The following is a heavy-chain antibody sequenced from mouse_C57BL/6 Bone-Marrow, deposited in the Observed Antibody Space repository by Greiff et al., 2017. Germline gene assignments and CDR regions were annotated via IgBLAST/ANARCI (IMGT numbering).Heavy chain of an antibody. CDR2: IDPANGNT. J-gene: IGHJ2*01. CDR1: GFNIKNTY. V-gene: IGHV14-3*01. CDR3: ARDLYYCYDGDY. Sequence: VQLQQPVPELVRPGASVKLSCTASGFNIKNTYMHWVKQRPEQGLEWIGRIDPANGNTKYAPKFPGKATITADTSSNTAYLQLSSLTSEDTAIYYCARDLYYCYDGDYWGQGTTLTVSS. D-gene: IGHD2-2*01.